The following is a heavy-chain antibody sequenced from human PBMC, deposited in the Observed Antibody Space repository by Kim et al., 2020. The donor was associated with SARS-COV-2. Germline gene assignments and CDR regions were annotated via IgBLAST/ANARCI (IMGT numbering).Heavy chain of an antibody. V-gene: IGHV3-30*04. Sequence: GGSLRRSCAASGFTFSSYAMHWVRQAPGKGLEWVAVISYDGSNKYYADSVKGRFTISRDNSKNTLYLQMNSLRAEDTAVYYCARELQPDNVLLWFGEIVAVYYGMDVWGQGTTVTVSS. J-gene: IGHJ6*02. D-gene: IGHD3-10*01. CDR3: ARELQPDNVLLWFGEIVAVYYGMDV. CDR1: GFTFSSYA. CDR2: ISYDGSNK.